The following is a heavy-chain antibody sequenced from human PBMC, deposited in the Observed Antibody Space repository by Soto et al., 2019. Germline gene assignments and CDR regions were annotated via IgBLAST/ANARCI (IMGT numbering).Heavy chain of an antibody. CDR3: AKGGDSSSWKNWFDP. CDR1: GFTFSNYA. D-gene: IGHD6-13*01. J-gene: IGHJ5*02. Sequence: EVQLLESGGGLVQPGGSLRLSCAASGFTFSNYAMTWVRQAPGKGLVWVSGISGSGSSIYYADSVKGRFTISRDNSKNAQYLQMNSLRAEDTAVYYCAKGGDSSSWKNWFDPWGQGTLVTVSS. V-gene: IGHV3-23*01. CDR2: ISGSGSSI.